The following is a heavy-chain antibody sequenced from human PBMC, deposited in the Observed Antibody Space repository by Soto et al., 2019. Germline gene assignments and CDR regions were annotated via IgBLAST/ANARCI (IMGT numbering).Heavy chain of an antibody. J-gene: IGHJ5*02. D-gene: IGHD3-22*01. Sequence: SETLSLTCTVSGGSISSSSYYWGWIRQPPGKGLEWIGSIYYSGSTYYNPSLKSRVTISVDTSKNQFSLKLSSVTAADTAVYYCARHPYDSSGYYPNWFDPWGQGTLVTVS. CDR1: GGSISSSSYY. CDR3: ARHPYDSSGYYPNWFDP. CDR2: IYYSGST. V-gene: IGHV4-39*01.